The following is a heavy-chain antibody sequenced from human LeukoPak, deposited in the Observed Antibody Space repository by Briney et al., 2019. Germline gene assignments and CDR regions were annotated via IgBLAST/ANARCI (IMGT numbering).Heavy chain of an antibody. CDR1: GDSISSYY. J-gene: IGHJ4*02. CDR2: TSHSGST. CDR3: ARAGKNSRRYDY. D-gene: IGHD2/OR15-2a*01. V-gene: IGHV4-59*01. Sequence: SETLSLTCIVSGDSISSYYWRWVRQPPGKGREWVGYTSHSGSTNSNPSLKSGVTISVDTSKNQFSLPLSSVTAADTAMYYCARAGKNSRRYDYWGQGTLVTVSS.